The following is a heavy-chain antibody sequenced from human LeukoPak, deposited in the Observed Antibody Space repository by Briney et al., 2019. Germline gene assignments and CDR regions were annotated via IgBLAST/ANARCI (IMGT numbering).Heavy chain of an antibody. J-gene: IGHJ1*01. Sequence: ASVKVSCKASGYTFTGYYMHWVRQAPGQGLEWMGWINPNSGGTNYAQKFQGRVTMTRDTSISTAYMELSRLRSDDTAVYYCARDILGYCSSTSCYPEYYQHWGQGTLVTVSS. D-gene: IGHD2-2*01. CDR1: GYTFTGYY. CDR2: INPNSGGT. V-gene: IGHV1-2*02. CDR3: ARDILGYCSSTSCYPEYYQH.